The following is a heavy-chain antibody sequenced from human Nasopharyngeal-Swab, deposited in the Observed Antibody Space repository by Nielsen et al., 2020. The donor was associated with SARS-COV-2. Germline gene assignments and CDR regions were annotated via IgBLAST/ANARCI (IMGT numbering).Heavy chain of an antibody. CDR1: GFTFSSYW. D-gene: IGHD3-3*01. CDR3: AREGYDFWSGYPARSYYYYGMDV. J-gene: IGHJ6*02. V-gene: IGHV3-7*01. Sequence: GGSLRLSCAASGFTFSSYWMSWVRQAPGKGLEWVANIKQDGSEKHYVDSVKGRFTISRDNAKNSLYLQMNSLRAEDTAVYYCAREGYDFWSGYPARSYYYYGMDVWGQGTTVTVSS. CDR2: IKQDGSEK.